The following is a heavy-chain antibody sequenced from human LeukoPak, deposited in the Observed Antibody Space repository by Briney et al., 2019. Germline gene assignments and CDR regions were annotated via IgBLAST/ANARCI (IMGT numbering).Heavy chain of an antibody. V-gene: IGHV4-34*01. CDR2: INHSGST. J-gene: IGHJ6*03. CDR3: ARGNMWDYRRYYYYMDV. CDR1: GGSFSRYY. Sequence: PSETLSLTCAVNGGSFSRYYWSWIRQPPGKGLEWIGEINHSGSTNYNPSLKSRVTISVDTSKNQFSLKLNSVTAADTAIYYCARGNMWDYRRYYYYMDVWGKGTTATVSS. D-gene: IGHD4-11*01.